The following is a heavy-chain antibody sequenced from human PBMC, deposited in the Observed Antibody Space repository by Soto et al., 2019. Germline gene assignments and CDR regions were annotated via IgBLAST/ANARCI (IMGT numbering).Heavy chain of an antibody. J-gene: IGHJ6*02. Sequence: PGGSLRLSCAASGFTFSSYSMNWVRQAPGKGLEWVSYISSSSSTIYYADSVKGRFIISRDNAKNSLYLQMNSLRAEDTAVYYCARDYLVGSGYYGMDVWGQGTTVTVSS. CDR1: GFTFSSYS. D-gene: IGHD3-10*01. CDR2: ISSSSSTI. V-gene: IGHV3-48*01. CDR3: ARDYLVGSGYYGMDV.